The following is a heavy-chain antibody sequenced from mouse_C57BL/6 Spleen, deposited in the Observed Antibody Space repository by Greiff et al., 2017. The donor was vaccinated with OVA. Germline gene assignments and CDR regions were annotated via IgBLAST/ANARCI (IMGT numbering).Heavy chain of an antibody. V-gene: IGHV1-59*01. Sequence: VQLQQPGAELVRPGTSVKLSCKASGYTFTSYWMHWVKQRPGQGLEWIGVIDPSDSYTNYNQKFKGKATLTVDTSSSTAYMQLSSLTSEDSAVYYCARRGDYGSRDYYAMDYWGQGTSVTVSS. CDR1: GYTFTSYW. J-gene: IGHJ4*01. CDR3: ARRGDYGSRDYYAMDY. D-gene: IGHD1-1*01. CDR2: IDPSDSYT.